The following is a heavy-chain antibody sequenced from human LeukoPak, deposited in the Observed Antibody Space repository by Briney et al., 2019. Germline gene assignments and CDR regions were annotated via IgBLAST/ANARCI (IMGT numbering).Heavy chain of an antibody. J-gene: IGHJ6*02. CDR3: ARVGGSYTMTNGMDV. CDR1: GYTLTELS. V-gene: IGHV1-24*01. D-gene: IGHD1-26*01. CDR2: FDPEDGET. Sequence: ASVKVSCTVSGYTLTELSMHWVRQAPGKGLEWMGGFDPEDGETIYAQKFQGRVTMTEDTSTSTAYMELRSLRSDDTAAYYCARVGGSYTMTNGMDVWGQGTTVTVSS.